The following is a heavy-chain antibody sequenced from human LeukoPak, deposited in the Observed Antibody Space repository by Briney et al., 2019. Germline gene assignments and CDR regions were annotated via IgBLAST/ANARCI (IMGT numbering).Heavy chain of an antibody. CDR3: ATYSILNAREFRY. D-gene: IGHD4-11*01. V-gene: IGHV3-11*01. Sequence: GGSLRLSCAASGFTFSDSYITWIRQAPGKGLEWISYISSSGSALYYADSVKGRFTISRDNAKSSLYLQMNSLRAEDTAVYYCATYSILNAREFRYWSQGTLVTVTS. CDR1: GFTFSDSY. J-gene: IGHJ1*01. CDR2: ISSSGSAL.